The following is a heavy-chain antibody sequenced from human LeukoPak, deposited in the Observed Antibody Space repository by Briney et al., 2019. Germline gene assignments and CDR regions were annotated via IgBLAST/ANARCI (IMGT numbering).Heavy chain of an antibody. CDR3: ARDRVRGLRYSSGWYGIYFDY. CDR1: GFTFSDYY. D-gene: IGHD6-19*01. J-gene: IGHJ4*02. Sequence: GGSLRLSCAASGFTFSDYYMSWIRQAPGKGLEWVSYISSSGSTIYYADSVKGRFTISRDNAKNSLYLQMNSLRAEDTAVYYCARDRVRGLRYSSGWYGIYFDYWGQGTLVTVSS. CDR2: ISSSGSTI. V-gene: IGHV3-11*01.